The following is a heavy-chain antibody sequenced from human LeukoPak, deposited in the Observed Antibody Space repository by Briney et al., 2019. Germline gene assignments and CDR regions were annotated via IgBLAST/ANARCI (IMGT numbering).Heavy chain of an antibody. Sequence: ASVNVSCKPSGYTFTSYGISWVRQAPRQGREWMGWISAYNGNTNYAQKLQGRGTITTDTSTNTAYMECGSLGSGDTAVYFGGRHCRGRRCYSFPLVYWGQGTLVTVSS. J-gene: IGHJ4*02. CDR3: GRHCRGRRCYSFPLVY. CDR2: ISAYNGNT. V-gene: IGHV1-18*01. CDR1: GYTFTSYG. D-gene: IGHD2-15*01.